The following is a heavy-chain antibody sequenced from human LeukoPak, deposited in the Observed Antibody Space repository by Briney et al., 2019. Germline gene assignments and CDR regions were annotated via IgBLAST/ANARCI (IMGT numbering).Heavy chain of an antibody. CDR2: INHSGST. Sequence: SETLSLTCAVYGGSFSGYYWSWIRQPPGKGLEWIGEINHSGSTNYNPSLKSRVTISVDTSKNQFSLKLSSVTAADTAVYYCARMVRGVIIRGYFDYWGQGTLVTVSS. D-gene: IGHD3-10*01. J-gene: IGHJ4*02. CDR1: GGSFSGYY. V-gene: IGHV4-34*01. CDR3: ARMVRGVIIRGYFDY.